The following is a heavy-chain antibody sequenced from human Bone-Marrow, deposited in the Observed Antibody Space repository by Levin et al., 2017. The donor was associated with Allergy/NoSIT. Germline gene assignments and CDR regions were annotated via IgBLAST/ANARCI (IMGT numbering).Heavy chain of an antibody. D-gene: IGHD1-7*01. J-gene: IGHJ1*01. V-gene: IGHV3-73*01. Sequence: LSLTCAASGFTFCGSAMHWVRQASGKGLEWVGRIRSKAYNYATEYNASLKGRFTISRDDSTNTAFLQMNSLAAEDSAVYFCTRPLRVGGAGTGSFHHWAPGTQVTISS. CDR1: GFTFCGSA. CDR3: TRPLRVGGAGTGSFHH. CDR2: IRSKAYNYAT.